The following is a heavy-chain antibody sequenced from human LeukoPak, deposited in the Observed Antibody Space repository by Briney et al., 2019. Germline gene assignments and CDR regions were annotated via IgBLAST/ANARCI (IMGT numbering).Heavy chain of an antibody. Sequence: SEPLSLTCTVSGTSINDYHLRWMRQPPGKRLEGIGYIYFSGHTNYSPPLKSRVTMSLDAPRDHFSLQLNSVTAADTAVYYCARGHGYSGHALAYWGQGILVTVSS. J-gene: IGHJ4*02. CDR2: IYFSGHT. D-gene: IGHD5-12*01. V-gene: IGHV4-59*12. CDR3: ARGHGYSGHALAY. CDR1: GTSINDYH.